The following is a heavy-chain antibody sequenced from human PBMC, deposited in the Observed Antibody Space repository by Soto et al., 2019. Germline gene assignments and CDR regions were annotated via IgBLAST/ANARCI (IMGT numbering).Heavy chain of an antibody. CDR1: GYSLIDYW. Sequence: PGESLKISCTGSGYSLIDYWIAWVRQMPGNGLEWVGIGYPGHSDIRLSPSFEGQVTISADKSINTAYLQWSSLRASDTAMYYCARVALATSAIDAFDIWGQGTMVTVSS. J-gene: IGHJ3*02. D-gene: IGHD5-12*01. V-gene: IGHV5-51*01. CDR3: ARVALATSAIDAFDI. CDR2: GYPGHSDI.